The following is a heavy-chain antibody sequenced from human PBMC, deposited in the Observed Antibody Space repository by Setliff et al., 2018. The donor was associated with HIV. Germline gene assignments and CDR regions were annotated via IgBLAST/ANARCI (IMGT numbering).Heavy chain of an antibody. D-gene: IGHD6-13*01. CDR1: GYTFTSYD. CDR2: MNPNSGNT. CDR3: ARGMLGSTLAGGGPTDY. Sequence: WASVKVSCKASGYTFTSYDINWVRQATGQGLEWMGWMNPNSGNTGYAQKFQGRVTMTRNTSISTAYMELSSLRSEDTAVYYCARGMLGSTLAGGGPTDYWGQGTLVTVSS. J-gene: IGHJ4*02. V-gene: IGHV1-8*02.